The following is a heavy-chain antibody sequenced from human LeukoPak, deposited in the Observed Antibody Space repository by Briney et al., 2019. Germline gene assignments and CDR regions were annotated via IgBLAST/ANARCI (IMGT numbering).Heavy chain of an antibody. CDR1: GFTFSSYA. CDR3: EKGSGIVVVPADNDY. CDR2: ISGSGGST. D-gene: IGHD2-2*01. Sequence: GGSLRLSCAASGFTFSSYAMSWVRQAPGNGLEGVSPISGSGGSTYYADSVKGRFTISRDNSKDTLYLQMNSLRAEDTAVYYCEKGSGIVVVPADNDYWGQGTLVTVSS. J-gene: IGHJ4*02. V-gene: IGHV3-23*01.